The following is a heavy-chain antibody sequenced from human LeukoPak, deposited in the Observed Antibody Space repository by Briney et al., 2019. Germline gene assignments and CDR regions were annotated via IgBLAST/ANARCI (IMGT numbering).Heavy chain of an antibody. V-gene: IGHV3-30-3*01. CDR1: GFIFDGYA. CDR2: ISYDGGKT. Sequence: GGSLRLSCAASGFIFDGYAMHWVRQAPGKGLQWLAVISYDGGKTYYADSVEGRFTISRDNSKSTVYLEINSLRSEDTAIYYCARGFNDFWSGSQLEYWGQGTLVTVSS. D-gene: IGHD3-3*01. J-gene: IGHJ4*02. CDR3: ARGFNDFWSGSQLEY.